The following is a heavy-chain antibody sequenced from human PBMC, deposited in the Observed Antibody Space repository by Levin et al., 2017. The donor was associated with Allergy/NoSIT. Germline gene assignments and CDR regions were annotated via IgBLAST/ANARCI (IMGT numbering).Heavy chain of an antibody. Sequence: GASLRLSCATSGFTFSLYWMTWVRQAPGQGLEWVANIRPDGSQKNYAASVKGRFTISRDNAQNSLYLQMNSLRAEDTAVYWCARVGNSDESFDHWGQGTLVTVAS. V-gene: IGHV3-7*01. CDR2: IRPDGSQK. D-gene: IGHD2-21*02. J-gene: IGHJ4*02. CDR3: ARVGNSDESFDH. CDR1: GFTFSLYW.